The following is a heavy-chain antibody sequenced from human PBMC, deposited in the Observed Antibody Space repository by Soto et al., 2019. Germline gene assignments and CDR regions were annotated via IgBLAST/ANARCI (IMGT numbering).Heavy chain of an antibody. J-gene: IGHJ3*02. CDR1: GGSISSYY. CDR2: IYYSGST. CDR3: ARRLGDAFDI. V-gene: IGHV4-59*08. Sequence: QVQLQESGPGLVKPSETLSLTCTVSGGSISSYYWSWIRQPPGKGLEWIGYIYYSGSTNYNPSLKSRVTLPVDTSKNTVSLKLSSVTAADTAVYYCARRLGDAFDIGGQGTMVTVSS. D-gene: IGHD3-16*01.